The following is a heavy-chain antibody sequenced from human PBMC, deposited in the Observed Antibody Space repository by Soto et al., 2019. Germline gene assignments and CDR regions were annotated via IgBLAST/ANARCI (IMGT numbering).Heavy chain of an antibody. Sequence: PSETLSLTCAVYGGSFSGYYWRWIRQPPGKGLEWIGEINHSGVTNYKPSLKRRVTISVDTSKNQFSLQLKSVTAADTALYYCARFSGSYYYAMDVWGQGSTVT. V-gene: IGHV4-34*01. CDR3: ARFSGSYYYAMDV. CDR2: INHSGVT. D-gene: IGHD6-19*01. J-gene: IGHJ6*02. CDR1: GGSFSGYY.